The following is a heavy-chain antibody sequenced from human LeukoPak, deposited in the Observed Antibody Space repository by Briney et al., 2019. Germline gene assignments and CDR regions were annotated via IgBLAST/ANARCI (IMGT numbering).Heavy chain of an antibody. Sequence: GESLNISCKCSGYSFTSYCIGWVRQMPGKGLEWMGIIYPGDSDTRYSPSFQGQVTISADNSISAAYLRGSSLKASDTAMYYCARQGRGYSPYYYYYMDVWGKGTTVTVSS. CDR3: ARQGRGYSPYYYYYMDV. CDR1: GYSFTSYC. D-gene: IGHD5-24*01. J-gene: IGHJ6*03. V-gene: IGHV5-51*01. CDR2: IYPGDSDT.